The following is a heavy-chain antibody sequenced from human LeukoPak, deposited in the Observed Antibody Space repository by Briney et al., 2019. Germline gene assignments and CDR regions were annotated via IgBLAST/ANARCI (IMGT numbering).Heavy chain of an antibody. CDR1: GFTFSSYA. D-gene: IGHD2-15*01. CDR3: AKDVCGGSGGSCYGELDY. Sequence: PGGSLRLSCAASGFTFSSYAMSWVRQAPGKGLEWVSAISGSGGSTYYADSVKGRFTISRDNSKNTLYLQMNSLRAEDTAVYYCAKDVCGGSGGSCYGELDYWGQGTLVTVSS. V-gene: IGHV3-23*01. J-gene: IGHJ4*02. CDR2: ISGSGGST.